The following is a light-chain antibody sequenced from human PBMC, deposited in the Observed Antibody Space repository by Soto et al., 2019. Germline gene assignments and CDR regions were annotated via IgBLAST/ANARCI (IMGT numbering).Light chain of an antibody. CDR2: DAS. J-gene: IGKJ1*01. V-gene: IGKV3-11*01. CDR3: QQRSNWPPTWT. Sequence: EIVLTQSPATLSLSPGERATLSCRASQSVGSYLAWYQHKPGQPPRLLIYDASNMATGIPARFSGSGSGTDFTLTISILEPEDFAVYYCQQRSNWPPTWTFGQGTKVEIK. CDR1: QSVGSY.